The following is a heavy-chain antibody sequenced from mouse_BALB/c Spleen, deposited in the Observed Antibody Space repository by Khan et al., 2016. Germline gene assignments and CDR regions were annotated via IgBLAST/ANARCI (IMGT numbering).Heavy chain of an antibody. CDR3: TSGGGGGITTVISSSDY. Sequence: EVELVESGGGLVKPGGSLKLSCAASGFTFSRYAMSWVRQPPEKRLEWVASISSGGRTYYPDSVQGRFTISRDNARNILYLQMNSLRSEDTAMYSCTSGGGGGITTVISSSDYWGQGTARTVSS. J-gene: IGHJ2*01. CDR1: GFTFSRYA. CDR2: ISSGGRT. V-gene: IGHV5-6-5*01. D-gene: IGHD1-1*01.